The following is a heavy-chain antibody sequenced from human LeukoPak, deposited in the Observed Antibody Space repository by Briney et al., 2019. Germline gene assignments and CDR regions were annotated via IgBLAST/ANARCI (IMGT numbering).Heavy chain of an antibody. CDR2: ISYDGSNK. Sequence: GGSLRLSCAASGFTFSSYAMHWVRQAPGKGLEWVAVISYDGSNKYYADSVKGRFTISRDNSKSTLYLQMNSLRAEDTAVYYCAKMDGRDSRYDSIDYWGQGTLVTVSS. V-gene: IGHV3-30-3*02. D-gene: IGHD3-22*01. CDR1: GFTFSSYA. J-gene: IGHJ4*02. CDR3: AKMDGRDSRYDSIDY.